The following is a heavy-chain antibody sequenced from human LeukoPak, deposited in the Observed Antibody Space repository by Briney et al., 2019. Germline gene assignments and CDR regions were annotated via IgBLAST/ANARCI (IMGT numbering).Heavy chain of an antibody. J-gene: IGHJ4*02. V-gene: IGHV3-33*06. CDR1: GFTFSSYG. D-gene: IGHD6-13*01. CDR2: IWYDGSNK. CDR3: AKGTYKGSIAAAGVYFDY. Sequence: PGRSLRLSCAASGFTFSSYGMHWVRQAPGKGLEWVAVIWYDGSNKYYADSVKGRFTISRDNSKNTLYLQMNSLRAEDTAVYYCAKGTYKGSIAAAGVYFDYWGQGTLVTVSS.